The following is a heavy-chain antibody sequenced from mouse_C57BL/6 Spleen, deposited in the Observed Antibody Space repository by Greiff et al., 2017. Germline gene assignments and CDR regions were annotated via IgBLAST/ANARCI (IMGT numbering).Heavy chain of an antibody. Sequence: QVHVKQSGAELVKPGASVKLSCKASGYTFTEYTIHWVKQRSGQGLEWIGWFYPGSGSIKYNEKFKDKATLTADKSSSTVYMELSRLTSEDSAVYFCARHVHYYGSSSFFDYWGQGTTLTVSS. J-gene: IGHJ2*01. CDR1: GYTFTEYT. CDR3: ARHVHYYGSSSFFDY. CDR2: FYPGSGSI. V-gene: IGHV1-62-2*01. D-gene: IGHD1-1*01.